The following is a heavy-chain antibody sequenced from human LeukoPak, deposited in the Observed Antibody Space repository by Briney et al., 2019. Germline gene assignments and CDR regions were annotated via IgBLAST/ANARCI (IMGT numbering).Heavy chain of an antibody. D-gene: IGHD3-16*01. Sequence: PSETLSLTCTVSGGSISGHYWTWLRQPPGKGLEWIGQIHYSGRPDYNPSLKSRVTISVDTSKNQLSLKVTSVTGADTAVYCCARFGVDYDMDVWGQGTTVTVSS. CDR1: GGSISGHY. CDR3: ARFGVDYDMDV. J-gene: IGHJ6*02. V-gene: IGHV4-59*11. CDR2: IHYSGRP.